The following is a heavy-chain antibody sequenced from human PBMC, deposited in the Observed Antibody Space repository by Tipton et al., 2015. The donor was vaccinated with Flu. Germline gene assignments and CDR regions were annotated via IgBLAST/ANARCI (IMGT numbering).Heavy chain of an antibody. V-gene: IGHV1-18*01. CDR2: ISAYNGNT. CDR1: GYTFTSYG. D-gene: IGHD3-22*01. Sequence: QMQLVQSGAEVKKPGASVKVSCKASGYTFTSYGISWVRQAPGQGLEWMGWISAYNGNTNYAQKLQGRVTMTTDTSTGTAYMELRSLRSDDTAVYYCAREWGPKGEVRGYYDSSGYYQEYYYYYGMDVWGQGTAVPGSS. CDR3: AREWGPKGEVRGYYDSSGYYQEYYYYYGMDV. J-gene: IGHJ6*02.